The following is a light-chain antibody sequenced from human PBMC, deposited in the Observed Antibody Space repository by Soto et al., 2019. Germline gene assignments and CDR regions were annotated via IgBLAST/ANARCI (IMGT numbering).Light chain of an antibody. J-gene: IGKJ1*01. CDR1: QSISSSY. Sequence: EIVLTQSPGTLSLSPGERATLSCRASQSISSSYFAWYQQKPGQAPRLLVYGVSSRATDVPDRFSGSGSGTDFPLTISRLEPEFFAVYYCQQYTDSRTFGQGTKVDIK. CDR3: QQYTDSRT. CDR2: GVS. V-gene: IGKV3-20*01.